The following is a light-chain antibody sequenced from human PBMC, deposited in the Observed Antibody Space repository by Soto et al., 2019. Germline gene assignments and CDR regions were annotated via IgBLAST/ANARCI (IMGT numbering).Light chain of an antibody. V-gene: IGKV1-39*01. CDR3: QQTYNAPLI. Sequence: DIQMTQSPSSLSASVGDRVTITCRASQTILTYLNWYQQKPGKAPKLLIYLASSLQSGVPSRFSGSGSGTDFTLSISSLQPEDFATYYCQQTYNAPLIFGGGTKVEIK. CDR1: QTILTY. CDR2: LAS. J-gene: IGKJ4*01.